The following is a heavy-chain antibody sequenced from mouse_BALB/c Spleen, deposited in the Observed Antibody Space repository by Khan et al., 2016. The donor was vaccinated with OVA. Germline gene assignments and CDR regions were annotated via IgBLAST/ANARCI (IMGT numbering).Heavy chain of an antibody. CDR3: ARREAMDY. CDR2: ISSGSSTI. Sequence: EVELVESGGGLVRPGGSRKLSCAASGFTFSSFGMHWVRQAPEKGLEWVAYISSGSSTIYYADTVKGRFTISRDNPKNTLFLQMTSLRSEDTAMYYCARREAMDYWGQGTSVTVSS. J-gene: IGHJ4*01. V-gene: IGHV5-17*02. CDR1: GFTFSSFG.